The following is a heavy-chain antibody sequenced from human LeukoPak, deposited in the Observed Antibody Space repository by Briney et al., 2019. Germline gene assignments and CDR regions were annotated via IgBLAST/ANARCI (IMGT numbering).Heavy chain of an antibody. V-gene: IGHV1-69*13. CDR2: IIPIFGTA. Sequence: ASVKVPCKASGGTFSSYAISWVRQAPGQGLEWMGGIIPIFGTANYAQKFQGRVTITADESTSTAYMELSSLRSEDTAVYYCASTPDFWSGYYFDYWGQGTLVTVSS. J-gene: IGHJ4*02. D-gene: IGHD3-3*01. CDR1: GGTFSSYA. CDR3: ASTPDFWSGYYFDY.